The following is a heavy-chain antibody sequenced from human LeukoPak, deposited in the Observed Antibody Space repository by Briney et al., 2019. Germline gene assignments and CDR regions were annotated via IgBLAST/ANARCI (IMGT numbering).Heavy chain of an antibody. CDR2: IKQDGSEK. CDR1: GSTFSSYW. D-gene: IGHD2-2*01. CDR3: ARVEGYCSSTSCYGWFDP. Sequence: GGSLRLSCAASGSTFSSYWMSWVRQAPGKGLEWVANIKQDGSEKYYVDSVKGRFTISRDNAKNSLYLQMNSLRAEDTAVYYCARVEGYCSSTSCYGWFDPWGQGTLVTVSS. V-gene: IGHV3-7*03. J-gene: IGHJ5*02.